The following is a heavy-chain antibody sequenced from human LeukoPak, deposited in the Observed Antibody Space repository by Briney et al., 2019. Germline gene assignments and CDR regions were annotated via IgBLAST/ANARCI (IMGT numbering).Heavy chain of an antibody. J-gene: IGHJ4*02. V-gene: IGHV1-8*01. CDR2: MNPNSGNT. CDR1: GYTFTSYD. CDR3: AGVRGVAAAQGDY. D-gene: IGHD6-13*01. Sequence: GASVKVSCKASGYTFTSYDINWVRQATGQGLEWMGWMNPNSGNTGYAQKFQGRVTMTRNTSISTAYMELSSLRSEDTAVYYCAGVRGVAAAQGDYWGQGSLVTVSS.